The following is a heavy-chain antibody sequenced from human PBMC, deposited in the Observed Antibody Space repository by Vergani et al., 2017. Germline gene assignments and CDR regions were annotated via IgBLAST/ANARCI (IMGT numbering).Heavy chain of an antibody. CDR1: GYTFTSYY. Sequence: QVQLVQSGAEVKKPGASVKVSCKASGYTFTSYYMHWVRQAPGQGLEWMGIINPSGGSTSYAQKFQGRVTMTRDTSTSTVYMELSSLRSEDTAVYYCARDRSRGEITMVRGNQPRALDYWGQGTLVTVSS. V-gene: IGHV1-46*03. D-gene: IGHD3-10*01. CDR2: INPSGGST. CDR3: ARDRSRGEITMVRGNQPRALDY. J-gene: IGHJ4*02.